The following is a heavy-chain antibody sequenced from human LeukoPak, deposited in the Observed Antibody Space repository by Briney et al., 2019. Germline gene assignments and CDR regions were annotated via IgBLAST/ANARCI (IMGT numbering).Heavy chain of an antibody. J-gene: IGHJ4*02. D-gene: IGHD6-13*01. CDR3: STSPSFGSSWYQFNY. CDR2: ISGSGGST. Sequence: PGGSLRLSCAASGFTFSSYAMSWVRQAPGMGLEWVSTISGSGGSTYYTDSVKGRFTISRDNSRDTLYLQMNSLRAEDTAVYYCSTSPSFGSSWYQFNYWGQGTLATVSS. V-gene: IGHV3-23*01. CDR1: GFTFSSYA.